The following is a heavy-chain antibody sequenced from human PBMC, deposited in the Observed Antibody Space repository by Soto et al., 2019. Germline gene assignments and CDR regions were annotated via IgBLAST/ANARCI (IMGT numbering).Heavy chain of an antibody. J-gene: IGHJ4*02. Sequence: QLQLQESGPGLVKPSETLSLTCTVSGGSISSNSYYWDWIRQPPGKGLEWIATIYYSGSTYYNPSLKSRVTISVDTSKNQFSLKLSSVTAADTAVYYCASRPQILTGYYSHFDYWGQGTLVTVSS. D-gene: IGHD3-9*01. CDR3: ASRPQILTGYYSHFDY. V-gene: IGHV4-39*01. CDR1: GGSISSNSYY. CDR2: IYYSGST.